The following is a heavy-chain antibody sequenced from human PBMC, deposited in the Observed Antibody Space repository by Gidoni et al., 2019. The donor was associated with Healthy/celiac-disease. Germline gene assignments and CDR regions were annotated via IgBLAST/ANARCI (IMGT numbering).Heavy chain of an antibody. J-gene: IGHJ6*03. CDR1: GFTVRSNY. V-gene: IGHV3-53*01. CDR3: ARGTYSNFFYYYYMDV. Sequence: EVQLVESGGGLIQPGGSLRLSCAASGFTVRSNYMSWVRQAPGKGLVWVSVIYSGGSTYYADSVKGRFTISRDNSKNTLYLQMNSLRAEDTAVYYCARGTYSNFFYYYYMDVWGKGTTVTVSS. D-gene: IGHD4-4*01. CDR2: IYSGGST.